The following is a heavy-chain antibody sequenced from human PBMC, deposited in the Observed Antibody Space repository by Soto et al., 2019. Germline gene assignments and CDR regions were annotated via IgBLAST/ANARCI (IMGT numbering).Heavy chain of an antibody. D-gene: IGHD4-4*01. J-gene: IGHJ5*02. CDR1: GVSIISYY. V-gene: IGHV4-59*08. Sequence: PSETLSLTCTVSGVSIISYYWSWILQPPWKGLEWIGYIYYSGSTNYNPSLKSRVTISVDTSKNQFSLKLSSVTAADTAVYYCAGSNYNCEYTKHWFETWGQGTLVNVPS. CDR3: AGSNYNCEYTKHWFET. CDR2: IYYSGST.